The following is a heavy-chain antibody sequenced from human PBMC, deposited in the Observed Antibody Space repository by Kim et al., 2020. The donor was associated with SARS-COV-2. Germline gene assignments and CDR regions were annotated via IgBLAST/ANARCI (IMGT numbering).Heavy chain of an antibody. J-gene: IGHJ2*01. V-gene: IGHV3-13*01. CDR1: GFTFSSYD. CDR3: ARGVKGIVGANWYFDL. Sequence: GGSLRLSCAASGFTFSSYDMHWVRQATGKGLEWVSAIGTAGDTYYPGSVKGRFTISRENAKNSLYLQMNSLRAGDTAVYYCARGVKGIVGANWYFDLWGRGTLVTVSS. D-gene: IGHD1-26*01. CDR2: IGTAGDT.